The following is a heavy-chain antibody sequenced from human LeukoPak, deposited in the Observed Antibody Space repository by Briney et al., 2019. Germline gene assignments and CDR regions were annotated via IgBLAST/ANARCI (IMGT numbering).Heavy chain of an antibody. CDR1: GFTFSSYA. Sequence: GGSLRLSCAASGFTFSSYAMSWVRQAPGKGLEWVSAISGSGGSTYYADSVKGQFTISRDNSKNTLYLQMNSLRAEDTAVYYCAKVDSGSYWAYGMDVWGQGTTVTVSS. J-gene: IGHJ6*02. D-gene: IGHD1-26*01. V-gene: IGHV3-23*01. CDR3: AKVDSGSYWAYGMDV. CDR2: ISGSGGST.